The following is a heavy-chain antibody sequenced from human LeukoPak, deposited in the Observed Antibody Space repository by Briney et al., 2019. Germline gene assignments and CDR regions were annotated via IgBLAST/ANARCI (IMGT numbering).Heavy chain of an antibody. J-gene: IGHJ3*02. Sequence: GGSLRLSCAASGFSFSSHGMHWVRQAPGKGLEWVAKIKEDGSEKYYVDSVKGRFTVSRDNVKNSLFLQMNSLRAEDTAAYYCARLHSAIYYGDAFDIWGQGTMVTVSS. V-gene: IGHV3-7*03. CDR1: GFSFSSHG. CDR2: IKEDGSEK. CDR3: ARLHSAIYYGDAFDI. D-gene: IGHD1-26*01.